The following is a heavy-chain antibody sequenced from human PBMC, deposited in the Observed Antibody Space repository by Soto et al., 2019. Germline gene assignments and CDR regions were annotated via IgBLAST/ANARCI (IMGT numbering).Heavy chain of an antibody. CDR1: GYSFTSYW. CDR2: IDPSDSYT. J-gene: IGHJ3*02. D-gene: IGHD6-19*01. Sequence: PGESLKISCKGSGYSFTSYWISWVRQMPGKGLEWMGRIDPSDSYTNYSPSFQGHVTISADKSISTAYLQWSSLKASDTAMYYCARQIAVAGVDDAFDIWGQGTMVTVS. V-gene: IGHV5-10-1*01. CDR3: ARQIAVAGVDDAFDI.